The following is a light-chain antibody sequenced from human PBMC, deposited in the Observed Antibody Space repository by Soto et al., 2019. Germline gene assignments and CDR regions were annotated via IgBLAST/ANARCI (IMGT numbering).Light chain of an antibody. CDR3: QQYQSWPYT. V-gene: IGKV1-5*01. Sequence: DIQMTQSPSTLSASVGDRVTITCRASQSVNKWLAWHQQKPGRAPNLVIYDASTLQTSVTSTFSGSGSGTEFTLTISSLQPDDFGTYYCQQYQSWPYTFGQGTKLEIK. CDR2: DAS. CDR1: QSVNKW. J-gene: IGKJ2*01.